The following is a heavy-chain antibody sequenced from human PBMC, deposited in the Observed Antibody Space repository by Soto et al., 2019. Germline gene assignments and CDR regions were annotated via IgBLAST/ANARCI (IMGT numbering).Heavy chain of an antibody. V-gene: IGHV3-21*01. J-gene: IGHJ6*02. D-gene: IGHD4-17*01. Sequence: SCAASGFTFSSYTMNWVRQAPGRGLEWVSSIGTSSSYIYYADSVKGRFTISRDNAKNSLFLQMNSLRADDTAVYYCARDSVRDYLYYYYGMDVWGQGTTVTVSS. CDR1: GFTFSSYT. CDR3: ARDSVRDYLYYYYGMDV. CDR2: IGTSSSYI.